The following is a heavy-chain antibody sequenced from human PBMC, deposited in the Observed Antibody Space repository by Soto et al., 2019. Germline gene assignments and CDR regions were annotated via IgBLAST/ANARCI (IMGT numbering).Heavy chain of an antibody. CDR2: INDEGNNA. V-gene: IGHV3-74*01. D-gene: IGHD1-26*01. CDR3: TRGPRVSSIGTGAY. Sequence: GGSLRLSCEASGFIFKIYYLHWVRQNPGKGPVWVARINDEGNNATYADSVKGRFTISRDNAKNTLYLQMDGLRVDDTGLYYCTRGPRVSSIGTGAYWGQGSLVTVSS. J-gene: IGHJ4*02. CDR1: GFIFKIYY.